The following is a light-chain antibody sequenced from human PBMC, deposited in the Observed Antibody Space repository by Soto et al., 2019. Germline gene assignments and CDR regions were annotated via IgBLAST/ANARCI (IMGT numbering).Light chain of an antibody. CDR1: QSLTRTS. CDR2: GAS. V-gene: IGKV3-20*01. Sequence: EVVSTQSPGTLSLSPGDTATLSCRASQSLTRTSLAWYQQKPGQAPRLLIYGASSRATGIPDRFSGSGSGTDFTLTISRLQPDDFAVYYCQDCGSSRTFGLGTKVDIK. J-gene: IGKJ1*01. CDR3: QDCGSSRT.